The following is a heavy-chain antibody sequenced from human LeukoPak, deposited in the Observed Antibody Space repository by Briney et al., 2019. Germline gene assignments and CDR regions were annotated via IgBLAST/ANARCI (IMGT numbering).Heavy chain of an antibody. Sequence: GGSLRLSCAASGFTFSRYGINWVRQAPGKGREGVSSIDVGSYAYYANSVKGRFTISRDNAKNSLYLQMNSLRVEDTAVYYCATEGIVGGGAHFDYWGQGTLVTVSS. CDR2: IDVGSYA. D-gene: IGHD1-26*01. CDR1: GFTFSRYG. CDR3: ATEGIVGGGAHFDY. J-gene: IGHJ4*02. V-gene: IGHV3-21*01.